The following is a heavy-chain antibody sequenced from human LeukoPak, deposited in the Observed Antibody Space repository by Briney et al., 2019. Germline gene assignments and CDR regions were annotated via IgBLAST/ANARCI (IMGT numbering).Heavy chain of an antibody. J-gene: IGHJ6*02. CDR2: ISGSGGNT. D-gene: IGHD3-3*01. V-gene: IGHV3-23*01. CDR1: GFTFSRYA. CDR3: AKDSPSWRASYYYGMDV. Sequence: GGSLRLSCAASGFTFSRYAMSWVRQAPGKGLEWVSAISGSGGNTYYADSVKGRFTISRDNSKNTLYLQMNSLRAEDTAVYYCAKDSPSWRASYYYGMDVWGQGTTVTVSS.